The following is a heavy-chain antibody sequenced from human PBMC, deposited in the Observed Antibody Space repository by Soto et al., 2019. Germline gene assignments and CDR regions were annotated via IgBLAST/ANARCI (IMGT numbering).Heavy chain of an antibody. V-gene: IGHV1-69*06. D-gene: IGHD2-2*01. CDR1: GGTFSSYA. CDR3: VVGEPAAIVDYYYYYGMDG. Sequence: GSSLKVSCKASGGTFSSYAISWVRQAPGQGLEWMGGIIPIFGTANYAQKFQGRVTITADKSTSTAYMELSSLRSEDTAVYYCVVGEPAAIVDYYYYYGMDGWGQGTTVSVSS. J-gene: IGHJ6*02. CDR2: IIPIFGTA.